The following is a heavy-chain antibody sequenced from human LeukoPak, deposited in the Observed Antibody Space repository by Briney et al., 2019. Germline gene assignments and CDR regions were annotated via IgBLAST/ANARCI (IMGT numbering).Heavy chain of an antibody. CDR3: ARSIGGGGNSDY. Sequence: SETLSLICTVSGGSISSSSSYWGWIRQPPGKGLEWIGSVFYSGSTYCNPSLKSRVTISVDTSQNQFSLRLTSVTAADTAVYYCARSIGGGGNSDYWGQGTLVTVSS. D-gene: IGHD4-23*01. J-gene: IGHJ4*02. CDR1: GGSISSSSSY. CDR2: VFYSGST. V-gene: IGHV4-39*01.